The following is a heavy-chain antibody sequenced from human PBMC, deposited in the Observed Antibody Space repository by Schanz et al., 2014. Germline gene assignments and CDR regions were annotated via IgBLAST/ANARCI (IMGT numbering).Heavy chain of an antibody. Sequence: EVQLGESGGGLVQPGGSLRLSCAASGFTVSNNYMSWVRQPPGKGLEWVSVIAGDGGGPNYVDSVKGRFTISRDNSDNTLYLQMNNLRAEDTAVYYCARGSGTFDSWGQGTLVTVSS. CDR3: ARGSGTFDS. CDR1: GFTVSNNY. V-gene: IGHV3-23*04. J-gene: IGHJ4*02. D-gene: IGHD3-3*01. CDR2: IAGDGGGP.